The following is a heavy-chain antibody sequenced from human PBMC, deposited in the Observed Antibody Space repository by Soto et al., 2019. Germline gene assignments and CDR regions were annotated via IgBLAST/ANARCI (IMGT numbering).Heavy chain of an antibody. Sequence: QLQLQESGSGLVKPSQTLSLTCAVSGGSISSGGYSWSWIRQPPGKGLEWIGYIYHSGSTYYNPSLKSRVTISVDRSKNQFSLKLSSVTAADTAVYYCARASPSYYYGSGSSDGYYFDYWGQGTLVTVSS. V-gene: IGHV4-30-2*01. CDR1: GGSISSGGYS. J-gene: IGHJ4*02. CDR3: ARASPSYYYGSGSSDGYYFDY. D-gene: IGHD3-10*01. CDR2: IYHSGST.